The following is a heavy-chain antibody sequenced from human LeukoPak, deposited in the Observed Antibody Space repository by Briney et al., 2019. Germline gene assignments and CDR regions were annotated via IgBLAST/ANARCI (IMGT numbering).Heavy chain of an antibody. CDR2: INPNSGGT. CDR3: AIKLYYHY. D-gene: IGHD5-24*01. CDR1: GYTFTGYY. Sequence: ASVKVSCKASGYTFTGYYMHWVRQAPGQGLEWMGWINPNSGGTNYAQKFQGRVTMTEDTSTDTAYMELSSLRSEDTAVYYCAIKLYYHYWGQGTLVTVSS. J-gene: IGHJ4*02. V-gene: IGHV1-2*02.